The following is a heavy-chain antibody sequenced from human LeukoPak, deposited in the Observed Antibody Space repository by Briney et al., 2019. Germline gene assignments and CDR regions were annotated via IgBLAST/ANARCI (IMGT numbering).Heavy chain of an antibody. CDR1: GGSISGYY. V-gene: IGHV4-4*07. D-gene: IGHD4-11*01. Sequence: SETLSLTCSVSGGSISGYYWSWIRQPAGKGLEWIGRIYNSGSIKYNPSLKSRVTMSVDTSKNQFSLNLHSVTAADTAIYYCARDHYSNYGNWFDPWGQGTLVTVS. CDR3: ARDHYSNYGNWFDP. CDR2: IYNSGSI. J-gene: IGHJ5*02.